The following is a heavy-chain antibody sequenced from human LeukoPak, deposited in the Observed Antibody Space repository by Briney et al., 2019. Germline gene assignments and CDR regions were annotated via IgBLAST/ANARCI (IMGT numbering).Heavy chain of an antibody. D-gene: IGHD3-3*01. J-gene: IGHJ3*02. V-gene: IGHV3-23*01. CDR1: GFTFSSYA. CDR2: ISGDGSRT. CDR3: ALHYDSHAFDI. Sequence: GGSLRLSCAASGFTFSSYAMSWVRQAPGKGPEWVSGISGDGSRTYYADSVKGRFTISRDNSKNTVYLQMNSLRAEDTAVYYCALHYDSHAFDIWGQGTMVTVSS.